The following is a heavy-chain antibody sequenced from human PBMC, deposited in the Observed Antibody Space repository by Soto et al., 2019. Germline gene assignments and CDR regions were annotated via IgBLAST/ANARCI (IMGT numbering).Heavy chain of an antibody. V-gene: IGHV4-30-4*01. CDR1: GGSISSGDYY. J-gene: IGHJ3*02. CDR3: ARGISSGWSDDAFDI. Sequence: SETLSLTCTVSGGSISSGDYYWSWIRQPPGKGLEWIGYIYYSGSTYYNPSLKSRVTISVDTSKNQFSLKLSSVTAADTAVYYCARGISSGWSDDAFDIWGQGSMVTVSS. D-gene: IGHD6-19*01. CDR2: IYYSGST.